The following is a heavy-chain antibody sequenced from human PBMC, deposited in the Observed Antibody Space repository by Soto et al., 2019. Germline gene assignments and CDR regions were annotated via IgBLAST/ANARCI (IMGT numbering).Heavy chain of an antibody. V-gene: IGHV4-39*01. D-gene: IGHD3-10*01. CDR2: IYYSGST. Sequence: SETLSLTCTVSGGSISSSSYYWGWIRQPPGKGLEWIGSIYYSGSTYYNPSPKSRVTISVDTSKNQFSLKLSSVPAADTAVYYCAIYPSYMVRGASYGMDVWGQGATVTVSS. CDR1: GGSISSSSYY. J-gene: IGHJ6*02. CDR3: AIYPSYMVRGASYGMDV.